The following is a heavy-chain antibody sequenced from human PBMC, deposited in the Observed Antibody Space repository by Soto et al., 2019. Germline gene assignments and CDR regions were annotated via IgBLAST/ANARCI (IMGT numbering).Heavy chain of an antibody. CDR2: INHSGST. D-gene: IGHD3-10*01. V-gene: IGHV4-34*01. Sequence: QVQLQQWGAGPLKPSETLSLSCAVYGGSLSGYYWSWIRQPPGKGLEWIGEINHSGSTNYNPSVRSRFTTLVATSTSKTQLALKLSSVTAADTAVYYCARGRRYYGSGRRYGMDVWGQGTTVTVSS. CDR3: ARGRRYYGSGRRYGMDV. CDR1: GGSLSGYY. J-gene: IGHJ6*02.